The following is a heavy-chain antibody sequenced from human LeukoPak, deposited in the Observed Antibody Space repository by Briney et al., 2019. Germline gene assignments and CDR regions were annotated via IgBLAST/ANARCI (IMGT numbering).Heavy chain of an antibody. CDR2: ISSSSSDT. CDR3: ARGSRTIELGDDY. D-gene: IGHD5-24*01. J-gene: IGHJ4*02. Sequence: GGSLRLSCAASGFTFSESYMSWIHQAPGKGLEWVSYISSSSSDTNYADSVKGRFTISRDNAKNSLYLQMNSLRAEDTAVYYCARGSRTIELGDDYWGQGTLVTVSS. CDR1: GFTFSESY. V-gene: IGHV3-11*06.